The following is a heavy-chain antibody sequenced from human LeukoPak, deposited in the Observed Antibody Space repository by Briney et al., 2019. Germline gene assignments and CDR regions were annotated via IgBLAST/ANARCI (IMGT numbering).Heavy chain of an antibody. V-gene: IGHV3-74*01. Sequence: PGGSLRLSCAASGLTFSSHWMHWVRQAPGKGLVWVSRITNDGSSTTYADSVKGRFTISRDNAKNMLYLQVNSLRAEDTAVYYCAREGRMLGYALDYWGQGTLVTVSS. J-gene: IGHJ4*02. CDR1: GLTFSSHW. D-gene: IGHD5-12*01. CDR2: ITNDGSST. CDR3: AREGRMLGYALDY.